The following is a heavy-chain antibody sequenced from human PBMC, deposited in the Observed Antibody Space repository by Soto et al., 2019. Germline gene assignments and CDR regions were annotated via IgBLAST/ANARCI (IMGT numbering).Heavy chain of an antibody. CDR3: ARTPLGNGFDV. CDR2: INPSGGST. Sequence: ASVKVSCKASGYSLTSYYMHWVRQAPGQGLEWMGIINPSGGSTSYAQKFQGRVTMTRDTSTSTVYMELSSLRSEDTAVYYCARTPLGNGFDVWGQGVVVTVSS. D-gene: IGHD1-26*01. V-gene: IGHV1-46*03. J-gene: IGHJ3*01. CDR1: GYSLTSYY.